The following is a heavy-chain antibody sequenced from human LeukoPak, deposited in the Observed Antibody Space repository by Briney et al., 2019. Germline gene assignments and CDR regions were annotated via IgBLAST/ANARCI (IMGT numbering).Heavy chain of an antibody. D-gene: IGHD4-17*01. Sequence: ASVKVSCKASGYTFTSYYMHWVRQAPGQGLEWMGIINPSGGSTSYAQKFQGRVTMTRDTSTSTVYMELSSLRSEDTAVYYCARDHRPGDYGDESFDYWGQGTLVTVSS. CDR2: INPSGGST. CDR1: GYTFTSYY. V-gene: IGHV1-46*01. J-gene: IGHJ4*02. CDR3: ARDHRPGDYGDESFDY.